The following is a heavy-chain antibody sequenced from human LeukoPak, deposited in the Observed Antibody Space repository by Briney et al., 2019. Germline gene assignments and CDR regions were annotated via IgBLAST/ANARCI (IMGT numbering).Heavy chain of an antibody. J-gene: IGHJ4*02. V-gene: IGHV3-48*04. CDR3: ARKVGATMYYFDY. CDR1: GFTFSSYS. D-gene: IGHD1-26*01. Sequence: PGGSLRLSCAASGFTFSSYSMNWVRQAPGKGLEWVSYISSSSSTIYYADSVKGRFTISRDNAKNSLYLQMNSLRAEDTAVYYCARKVGATMYYFDYWGQGTLVTVSS. CDR2: ISSSSSTI.